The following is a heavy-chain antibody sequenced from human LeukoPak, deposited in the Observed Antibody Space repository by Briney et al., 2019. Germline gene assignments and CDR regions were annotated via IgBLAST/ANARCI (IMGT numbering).Heavy chain of an antibody. CDR3: ARSARETGDYGAYYYYYGMDV. CDR2: MNPNSGNT. D-gene: IGHD7-27*01. CDR1: GYTFTSYD. V-gene: IGHV1-8*01. Sequence: GASVKVSCKASGYTFTSYDINWVRQATGQGLEWMGWMNPNSGNTGYAQKFQGRVTMTRNTSISTAYMELGSLRSEDTAVYYCARSARETGDYGAYYYYYGMDVWGQGTTVTVSS. J-gene: IGHJ6*02.